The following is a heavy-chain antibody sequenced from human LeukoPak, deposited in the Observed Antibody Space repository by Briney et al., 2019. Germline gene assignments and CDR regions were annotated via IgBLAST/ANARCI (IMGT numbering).Heavy chain of an antibody. CDR2: ISWDGGST. D-gene: IGHD6-6*01. J-gene: IGHJ6*03. Sequence: GGSLRLPCAASGFTFDDYAMHWVRQAPGKGLEWVSLISWDGGSTYYSDSVKGRFTISRDNSKNSLYLQMNSLRAEDTALYYCAKDGCSSSSFYYYYYYMDVWGKGTTVTVSS. V-gene: IGHV3-43D*03. CDR1: GFTFDDYA. CDR3: AKDGCSSSSFYYYYYYMDV.